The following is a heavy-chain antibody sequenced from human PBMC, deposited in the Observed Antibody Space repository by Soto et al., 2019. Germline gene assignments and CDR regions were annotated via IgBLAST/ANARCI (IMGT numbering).Heavy chain of an antibody. CDR2: IYPGDSDT. CDR3: AVLPYCTNGVCPPYYYYGMDV. Sequence: GESLKISCKGSGYSFTSYWIGWVRQMPGKGLEWMGIIYPGDSDTRYSPSFQGQVTISADKSISTAYLQWSSLKASDTAMYYCAVLPYCTNGVCPPYYYYGMDVWGQGTTVTV. J-gene: IGHJ6*02. V-gene: IGHV5-51*01. D-gene: IGHD2-8*01. CDR1: GYSFTSYW.